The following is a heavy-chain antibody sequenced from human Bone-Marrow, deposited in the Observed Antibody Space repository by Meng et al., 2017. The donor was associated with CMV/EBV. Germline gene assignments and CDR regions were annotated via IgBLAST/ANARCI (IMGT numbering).Heavy chain of an antibody. V-gene: IGHV3-30*04. CDR2: ISYDGSNK. Sequence: GESLKISCAASGFTFSSYAMHWVRQAPGKGLEWVAVISYDGSNKYYADSVKGRFTISRDNSKNTLYLQMSSLRAEDTAVYYCARDALPPQPGYYYGMDVWGQGTTVTVSS. J-gene: IGHJ6*02. CDR1: GFTFSSYA. D-gene: IGHD6-13*01. CDR3: ARDALPPQPGYYYGMDV.